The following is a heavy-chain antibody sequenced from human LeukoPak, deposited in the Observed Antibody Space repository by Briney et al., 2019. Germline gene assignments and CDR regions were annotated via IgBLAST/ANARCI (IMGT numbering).Heavy chain of an antibody. V-gene: IGHV3-23*01. CDR1: GFTFSSYA. D-gene: IGHD2-15*01. CDR2: ISGSGGST. J-gene: IGHJ5*02. CDR3: AKLGLLVVVAATTWFDP. Sequence: GGSLRLSCAASGFTFSSYAMSWVRQAPGKGLEWVSAISGSGGSTYYADSVKGRFTISRDNSKNTLYLQMNSLRAEYTAVYYCAKLGLLVVVAATTWFDPWGQGTLVTVSS.